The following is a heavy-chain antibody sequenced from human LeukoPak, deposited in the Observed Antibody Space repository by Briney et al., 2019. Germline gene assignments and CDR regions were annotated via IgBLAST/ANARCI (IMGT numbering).Heavy chain of an antibody. CDR1: GFTFSSYG. Sequence: GGSLRLSCAASGFTFSSYGMSWVRQAPGKGLEWVSAISGSGGSTYYADSVKGRFTISRDNSKNTLYLQMNSLRAEDTAVYYCAMGVYYEGSEGHWGQGTLVTVSS. CDR3: AMGVYYEGSEGH. J-gene: IGHJ4*02. V-gene: IGHV3-23*01. CDR2: ISGSGGST. D-gene: IGHD3-22*01.